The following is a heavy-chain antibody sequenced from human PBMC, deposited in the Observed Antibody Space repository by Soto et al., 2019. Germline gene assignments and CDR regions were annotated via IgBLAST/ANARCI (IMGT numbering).Heavy chain of an antibody. CDR2: INPHGGST. D-gene: IGHD1-26*01. Sequence: ASVKVSFKAPRDTFTRYYINWLRQAPGQGLEWMGVINPHGGSTAYAQKFKGRVTLTRDTSANTVYMEVSSLTSEDTAMYYCARSSGGNFGIIIEGTNWFAPWGQGTLVTVSS. V-gene: IGHV1-46*01. CDR3: ARSSGGNFGIIIEGTNWFAP. J-gene: IGHJ5*02. CDR1: RDTFTRYY.